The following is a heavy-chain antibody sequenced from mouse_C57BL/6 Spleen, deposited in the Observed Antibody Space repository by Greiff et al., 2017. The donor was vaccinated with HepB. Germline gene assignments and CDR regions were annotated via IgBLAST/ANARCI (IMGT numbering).Heavy chain of an antibody. V-gene: IGHV14-1*01. D-gene: IGHD3-2*02. J-gene: IGHJ2*01. Sequence: VQLQQSGAELVRPGASVKLSCTASGFNIKDYYMHWVKQRPEQGLEWIGRIDPEDGDTEYAPKFQGKATMTADTSSNTAYLQLSSLTSEDTAVYYCTTRTAQAYYFDYWGQGTTLTVSS. CDR2: IDPEDGDT. CDR1: GFNIKDYY. CDR3: TTRTAQAYYFDY.